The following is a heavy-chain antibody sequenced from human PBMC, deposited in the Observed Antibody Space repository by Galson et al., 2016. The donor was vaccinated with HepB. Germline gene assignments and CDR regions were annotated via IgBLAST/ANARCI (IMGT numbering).Heavy chain of an antibody. J-gene: IGHJ5*02. CDR3: ARRLTYYYDISGYYSDWFDP. V-gene: IGHV4-39*01. Sequence: SETLSLTCTVSGGSISSSSYYWGWIRQPPGKGLEWIATIYYSGSTYFNSSLQSRGTMSLDTSKNQFSLNLTSVTAADTAVYYCARRLTYYYDISGYYSDWFDPWGKGTLVTVSS. D-gene: IGHD3-22*01. CDR1: GGSISSSSYY. CDR2: IYYSGST.